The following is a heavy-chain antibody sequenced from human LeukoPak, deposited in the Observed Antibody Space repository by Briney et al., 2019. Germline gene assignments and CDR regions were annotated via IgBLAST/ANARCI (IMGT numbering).Heavy chain of an antibody. V-gene: IGHV3-7*01. D-gene: IGHD6-19*01. CDR1: GFTFSSYW. CDR3: ARDALAGQGSPPGL. CDR2: IKQDGSEK. Sequence: GGSLRLSCAASGFTFSSYWMSWVRQAPGKGLEWVANIKQDGSEKYYVDSVKGRFTISRDNAKNSLYLQMNSLRAEDTAVYYCARDALAGQGSPPGLWGQGTLVTVSS. J-gene: IGHJ4*02.